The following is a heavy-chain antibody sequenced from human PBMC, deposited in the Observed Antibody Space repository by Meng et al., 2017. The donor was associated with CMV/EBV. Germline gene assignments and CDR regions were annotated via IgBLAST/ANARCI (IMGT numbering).Heavy chain of an antibody. CDR2: IKQDGSEK. D-gene: IGHD6-13*01. CDR3: ARDASSWYSGEIYYYYYGMDV. CDR1: GFTFSSYA. J-gene: IGHJ6*02. V-gene: IGHV3-7*01. Sequence: GESLKISCAASGFTFSSYAMSWVRQAPGKGLEWVANIKQDGSEKYYVDSVKGRFTISRDNAKNSLYLQMNSLRAEDTAVYYCARDASSWYSGEIYYYYYGMDVWGQGTTVTVSS.